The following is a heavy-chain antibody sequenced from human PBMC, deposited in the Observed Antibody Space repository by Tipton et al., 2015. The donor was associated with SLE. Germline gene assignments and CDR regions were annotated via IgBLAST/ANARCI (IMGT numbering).Heavy chain of an antibody. CDR2: IYYSGST. D-gene: IGHD1-26*01. CDR1: GGSVSSSPYY. J-gene: IGHJ4*02. CDR3: AREVGKGYYFDY. V-gene: IGHV4-39*07. Sequence: GLVKPSETLSLTCTVSGGSVSSSPYYWGWIRHHPGKGLELIGTIYYSGSTYYKPSLKTRLTISVDTSKNQFSLNLSSVTAADTAVYYCAREVGKGYYFDYWGQGILVTVSS.